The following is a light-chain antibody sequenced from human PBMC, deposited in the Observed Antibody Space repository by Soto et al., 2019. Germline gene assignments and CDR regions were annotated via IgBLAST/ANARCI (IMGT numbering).Light chain of an antibody. Sequence: EIVLTQSPGTLSLSPGERATLSCRASQSVSNNFLAWYQQKPGLAPRLLFYGASSRATGIPDRFSGGGSGTDFTLTISRLEPEDLAVYYWQHHDGSVPVTFGQGTKLEIK. CDR2: GAS. V-gene: IGKV3-20*01. CDR3: QHHDGSVPVT. CDR1: QSVSNNF. J-gene: IGKJ2*01.